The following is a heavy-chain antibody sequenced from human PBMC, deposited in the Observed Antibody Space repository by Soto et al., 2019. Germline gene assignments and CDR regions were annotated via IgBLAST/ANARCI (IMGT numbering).Heavy chain of an antibody. Sequence: QVQLQQWGAGLLKPSETLSLNCAVNGGSLSGYYWSWIRQPPGKGLEWIGEIKDGGRTNYSPSLTGXXTXSXXTSNNQFSLRLYSVTAADTGVYYCARGQEGVVATHWDQGTLVTVSS. CDR3: ARGQEGVVATH. J-gene: IGHJ4*02. V-gene: IGHV4-34*01. CDR2: IKDGGRT. CDR1: GGSLSGYY. D-gene: IGHD5-12*01.